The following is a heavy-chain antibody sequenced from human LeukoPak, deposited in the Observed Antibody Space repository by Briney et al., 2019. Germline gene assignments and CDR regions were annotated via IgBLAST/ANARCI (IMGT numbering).Heavy chain of an antibody. CDR1: GGTFSSYA. CDR3: ARGAPVVVIITNWFDP. V-gene: IGHV1-2*04. D-gene: IGHD3-22*01. CDR2: INPNSGGT. J-gene: IGHJ5*02. Sequence: ASVKVSCKASGGTFSSYAISWVRQAPGQGLEWMGWINPNSGGTNYAQKFQGWVTMTRDTSISTAYMELSRLRSDDTAVYYCARGAPVVVIITNWFDPWGQGTLVTVSS.